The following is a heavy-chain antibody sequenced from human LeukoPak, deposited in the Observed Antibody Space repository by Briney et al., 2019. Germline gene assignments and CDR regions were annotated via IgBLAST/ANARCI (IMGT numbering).Heavy chain of an antibody. D-gene: IGHD5-18*01. Sequence: GGSLRLSCAASGFTFSSYGMHWVRQAPGKGLEWVAVIWYDGSNKYYADSVKGRFTISRDNFKNTLYLQMNSLRAEDTAVYYCAKELGYSYGYGIGYWGQGTLVTVSS. J-gene: IGHJ4*02. V-gene: IGHV3-33*06. CDR2: IWYDGSNK. CDR3: AKELGYSYGYGIGY. CDR1: GFTFSSYG.